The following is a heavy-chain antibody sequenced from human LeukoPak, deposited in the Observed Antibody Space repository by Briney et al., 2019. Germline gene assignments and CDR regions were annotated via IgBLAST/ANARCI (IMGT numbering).Heavy chain of an antibody. Sequence: SETLSLTCTVSGGSITSGSYYWGWIRQPPGKGLEWIVSIYYSGTTYYNPSLKSRFTISVDTSKCQFSLKLTSVTAAATAVYYCARQPAAFYYDSSVYKDGDFWGQGTLVTVSS. CDR1: GGSITSGSYY. J-gene: IGHJ4*02. CDR2: IYYSGTT. CDR3: ARQPAAFYYDSSVYKDGDF. V-gene: IGHV4-39*01. D-gene: IGHD3-22*01.